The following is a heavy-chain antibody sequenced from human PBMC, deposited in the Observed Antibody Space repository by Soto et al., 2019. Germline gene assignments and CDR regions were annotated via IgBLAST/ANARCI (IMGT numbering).Heavy chain of an antibody. V-gene: IGHV4-34*01. J-gene: IGHJ6*03. CDR3: ARSCSSTSCYHYYYYMDV. D-gene: IGHD2-2*01. CDR1: GGSFSGYY. Sequence: QVQLQQWCAGLLKPSETLSLTCAVYGGSFSGYYWSWIRQPPGKGLEWTGEINHSGSTNYNPSLKSRVTISVDTSKNQFSLKLSSVTAADTAVYYCARSCSSTSCYHYYYYMDVWGKGTTVTVSS. CDR2: INHSGST.